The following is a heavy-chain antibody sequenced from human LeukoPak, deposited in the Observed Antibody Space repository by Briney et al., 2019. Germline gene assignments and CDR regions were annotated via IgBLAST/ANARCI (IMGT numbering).Heavy chain of an antibody. J-gene: IGHJ4*02. CDR1: GYTFTSYG. D-gene: IGHD3-9*01. CDR2: ISAYNGNT. CDR3: ARAPFLTGYYSALFDY. V-gene: IGHV1-18*01. Sequence: ASVKVSCKASGYTFTSYGISWVRQAPGQGLEWMGWISAYNGNTNYAQKLQGRVTMTTDTSTSTAYMELRSLRSDDTAVYYCARAPFLTGYYSALFDYWGQGTLVTVSS.